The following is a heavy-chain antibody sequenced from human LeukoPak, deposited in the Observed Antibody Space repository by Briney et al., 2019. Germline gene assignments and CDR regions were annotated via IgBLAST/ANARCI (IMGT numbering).Heavy chain of an antibody. V-gene: IGHV1-8*01. Sequence: ASVKVSCKASVYTFTSYDINWVRQATGQGLEWMGWMNPNSGNTGYAQKFQGRVTMTRNTSISTAYMELSSLRSEDTAVYYCARAPPRSRYFDWLLTDYGMDVWGQGTTVTVSS. CDR2: MNPNSGNT. CDR3: ARAPPRSRYFDWLLTDYGMDV. CDR1: VYTFTSYD. D-gene: IGHD3-9*01. J-gene: IGHJ6*02.